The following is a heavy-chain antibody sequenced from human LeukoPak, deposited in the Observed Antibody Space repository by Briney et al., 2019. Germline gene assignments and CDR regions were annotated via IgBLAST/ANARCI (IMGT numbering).Heavy chain of an antibody. CDR2: IYSGGST. V-gene: IGHV3-53*01. CDR3: ARGPRGWFDY. D-gene: IGHD2-15*01. CDR1: GFIVISNY. Sequence: PGGSLRLSCAASGFIVISNYMSWVRQAPGKGLEWVSVIYSGGSTYYADSVKGRFTISRDNSKNTLYLQMNSLRAEDTAVYYCARGPRGWFDYWGQGTLVTVSS. J-gene: IGHJ4*02.